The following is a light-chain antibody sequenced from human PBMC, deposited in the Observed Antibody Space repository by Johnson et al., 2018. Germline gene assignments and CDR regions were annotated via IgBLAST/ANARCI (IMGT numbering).Light chain of an antibody. J-gene: IGLJ1*01. V-gene: IGLV1-51*02. CDR2: ENN. CDR3: GTWDSSLSAGNV. Sequence: QSVLTQPPSVSAAPGQKVTISCSGSSSNIGNNYVSWYQQLPGPAPKLLIYENNKRPSGIPDRFSGSKSGTSATLGITGLQTGDEADYYFGTWDSSLSAGNVFRTGTKVAVL. CDR1: SSNIGNNY.